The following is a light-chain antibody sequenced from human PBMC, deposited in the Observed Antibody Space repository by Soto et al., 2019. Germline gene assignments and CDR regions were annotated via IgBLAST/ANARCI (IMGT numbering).Light chain of an antibody. J-gene: IGKJ4*01. V-gene: IGKV3-11*01. CDR2: DAS. CDR1: QSVSSY. CDR3: QQRSNWHPGLT. Sequence: EIVLTQSPATLSLSPGERATLSCRASQSVSSYLAWYQQKPGQAPRLLIYDASNRATGIPARFSGSGSGTDLALTISSLEPEDFAVYYCQQRSNWHPGLTFGGGTKVEIK.